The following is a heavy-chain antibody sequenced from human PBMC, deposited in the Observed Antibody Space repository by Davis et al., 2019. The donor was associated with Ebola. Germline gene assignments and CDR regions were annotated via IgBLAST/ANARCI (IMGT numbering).Heavy chain of an antibody. D-gene: IGHD4-11*01. CDR1: GFTFTSYW. J-gene: IGHJ5*02. CDR2: INQDGSEK. CDR3: ARDESTVTTSWFDP. Sequence: PGGSLTLSCAASGFTFTSYWMSCVRQAPGKGLEWVANINQDGSEKYYVDSVKGRFTISRDNAKNSLYLQMNSLRAEDTAVYYCARDESTVTTSWFDPWGQGTLVTVSS. V-gene: IGHV3-7*01.